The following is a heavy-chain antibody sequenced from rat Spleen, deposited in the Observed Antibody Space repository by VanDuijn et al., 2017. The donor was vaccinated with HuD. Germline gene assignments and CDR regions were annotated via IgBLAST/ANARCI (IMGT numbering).Heavy chain of an antibody. D-gene: IGHD1-12*02. V-gene: IGHV5-20*01. J-gene: IGHJ4*01. CDR3: TIDRSYYDGSYVMDA. Sequence: EVQLVESGGGLVQPGRSLKLSCAASGFTFSDFYMAWVRQAPKKGLEWVASISSSGDRTFYRDSVKGRFTISRDNAKSSLYLQMDSLRSEDTATYYCTIDRSYYDGSYVMDAWGQGASVTVSS. CDR2: ISSSGDRT. CDR1: GFTFSDFY.